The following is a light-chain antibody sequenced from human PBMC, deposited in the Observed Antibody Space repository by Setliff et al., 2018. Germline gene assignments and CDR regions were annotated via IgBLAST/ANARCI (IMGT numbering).Light chain of an antibody. Sequence: QSALTQPASVSGSPGQSITISCSGTSSDVGSYDLVSWYQQHPGKAPKLMIYEVNNRPSGVSNRFSGSKSGNTASLTISGLQAEDEGDYYCCSYVTGGTLAFGGGTKVTVL. J-gene: IGLJ3*02. CDR3: CSYVTGGTLA. V-gene: IGLV2-23*02. CDR1: SSDVGSYDL. CDR2: EVN.